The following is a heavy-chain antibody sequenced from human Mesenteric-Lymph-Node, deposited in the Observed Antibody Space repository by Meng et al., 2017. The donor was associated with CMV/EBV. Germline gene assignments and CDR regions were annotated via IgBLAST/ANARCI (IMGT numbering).Heavy chain of an antibody. J-gene: IGHJ6*02. CDR3: ARDRGSHYGGGPLYYYYGMDV. CDR1: GDSIGSYY. V-gene: IGHV4-59*01. Sequence: SETLSLTCTVSGDSIGSYYWSWPRQPPGKELEWIGYIYYSGTTDHNPSLKSRVTISVDTTKNQFSLTLSSVTAADTAVYYCARDRGSHYGGGPLYYYYGMDVWGPGTTVTVSS. D-gene: IGHD1-26*01. CDR2: IYYSGTT.